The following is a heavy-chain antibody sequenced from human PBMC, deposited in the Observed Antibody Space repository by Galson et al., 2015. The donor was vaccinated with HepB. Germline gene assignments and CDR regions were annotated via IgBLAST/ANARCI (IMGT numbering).Heavy chain of an antibody. J-gene: IGHJ2*01. Sequence: SVKVSCKASGGTFSSYAISWVRQAPGQGLEWMGGIIPIFGTANYAQKFQGRVTITADESTSTAYMELSSLRSEDTAVYYCARVDIAAQRENWYFDLWGRGTLVTVSS. D-gene: IGHD6-6*01. CDR2: IIPIFGTA. CDR1: GGTFSSYA. CDR3: ARVDIAAQRENWYFDL. V-gene: IGHV1-69*13.